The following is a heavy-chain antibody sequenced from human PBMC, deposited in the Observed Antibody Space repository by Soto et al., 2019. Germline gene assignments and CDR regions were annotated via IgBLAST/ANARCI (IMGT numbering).Heavy chain of an antibody. D-gene: IGHD1-7*01. V-gene: IGHV3-23*01. J-gene: IGHJ4*02. CDR1: VLTFSNYA. CDR3: AKIGDNWNYEYYFDY. CDR2: MSGGST. Sequence: PWWSLRLSCSTSVLTFSNYAMSWFRQAPGGGLEWVSSMSGGSTYYADSVKGRFTISRDNSKNTLYLQMNSLRAEDTAVYYCAKIGDNWNYEYYFDYWGQGTLVTVSS.